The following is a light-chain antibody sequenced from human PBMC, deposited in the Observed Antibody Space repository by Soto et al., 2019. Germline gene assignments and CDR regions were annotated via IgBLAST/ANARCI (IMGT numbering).Light chain of an antibody. V-gene: IGKV3-11*01. J-gene: IGKJ4*01. CDR2: DAV. CDR3: QQRSEWPLT. CDR1: QSVSSY. Sequence: EIVLTQSPATLSLSPGERATLSCRTSQSVSSYLGWYQQKPGQAPRLLIYDAVNRATGLPARFSGSGSGTDFTLTISSPQPEDFAVYYCQQRSEWPLTFGGGTKVEIK.